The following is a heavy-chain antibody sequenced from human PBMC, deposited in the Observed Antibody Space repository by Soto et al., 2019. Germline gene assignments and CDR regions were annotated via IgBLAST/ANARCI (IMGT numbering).Heavy chain of an antibody. D-gene: IGHD3-22*01. V-gene: IGHV5-51*03. CDR3: ARYRVPTMTNVYFDS. J-gene: IGHJ4*02. CDR1: GYIFSHYW. CDR2: IYPDDSKT. Sequence: EVQLVQSGAEVKKPGESLKISCQGSGYIFSHYWIAWVRQLHGQGLEWMGIIYPDDSKTRYSSSFQGQVSFSSEKSIDTAYIQCSSLEASDTAMYYCARYRVPTMTNVYFDSWGQGTLVTVPS.